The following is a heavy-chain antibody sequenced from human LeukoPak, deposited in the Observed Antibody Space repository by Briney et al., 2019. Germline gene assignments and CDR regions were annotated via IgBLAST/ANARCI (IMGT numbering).Heavy chain of an antibody. CDR3: ARVRITMVRGVIMAYYFDY. Sequence: PGGSLRLSCAASGFTFSSYSMTWVRQAPGKGLEWVSSISSSSSYIYYADSVKGRFTISRDNAKNSLYLQMNSLRAEDTAVYYCARVRITMVRGVIMAYYFDYWGQGTLVTVSS. D-gene: IGHD3-10*01. J-gene: IGHJ4*02. V-gene: IGHV3-21*01. CDR1: GFTFSSYS. CDR2: ISSSSSYI.